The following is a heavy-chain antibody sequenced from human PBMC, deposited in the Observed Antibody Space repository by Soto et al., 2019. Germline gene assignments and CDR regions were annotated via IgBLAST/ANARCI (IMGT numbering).Heavy chain of an antibody. CDR1: GGTFSSYA. CDR2: IIPIFGTA. D-gene: IGHD5-12*01. J-gene: IGHJ5*02. V-gene: IGHV1-69*13. CDR3: ARGRGYGGNNCFDP. Sequence: ASVKVSCKASGGTFSSYAISWVRQAPGQGLEWMGGIIPIFGTANYAQKFQGRVTITADESTSTAYMELSSLRSEDTAVYYCARGRGYGGNNCFDPWGQGTLVTVSS.